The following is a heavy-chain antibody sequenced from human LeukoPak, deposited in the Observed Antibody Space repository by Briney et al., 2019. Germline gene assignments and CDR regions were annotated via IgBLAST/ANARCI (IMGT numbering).Heavy chain of an antibody. CDR1: GGSISSSSYY. D-gene: IGHD3-22*01. CDR2: IYYSGST. J-gene: IGHJ4*02. CDR3: ARSVLYYYDSSGYPTDY. V-gene: IGHV4-39*01. Sequence: SETLSLTCTVSGGSISSSSYYWGWIRQPPGKGLEWIGSIYYSGSTYYNPSLKSRVTISVDTSNNQFSLKLSSVTAADTAVYYCARSVLYYYDSSGYPTDYWGQGTLVTVSS.